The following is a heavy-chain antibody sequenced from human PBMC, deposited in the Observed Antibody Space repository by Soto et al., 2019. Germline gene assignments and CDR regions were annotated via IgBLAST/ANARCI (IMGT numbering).Heavy chain of an antibody. CDR1: GFIFRNYW. Sequence: EVQLVESGGGLVQPGGSLRLSCAVSGFIFRNYWMTWVRQAPGKGLEWVATIKKEGSEKYYVDSVYGRFTISRDNAKNGMYLHMHGLRAEDAVVYYCGGVRPGTTFDCWVQGPLVTVSS. CDR3: GGVRPGTTFDC. V-gene: IGHV3-7*01. J-gene: IGHJ4*02. D-gene: IGHD1-7*01. CDR2: IKKEGSEK.